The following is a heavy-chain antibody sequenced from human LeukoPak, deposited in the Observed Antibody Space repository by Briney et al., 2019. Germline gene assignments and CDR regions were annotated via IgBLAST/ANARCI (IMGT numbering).Heavy chain of an antibody. J-gene: IGHJ6*03. CDR3: ARDRYCTNGVCPPRGYYYYMDV. CDR2: ISSSSSTI. D-gene: IGHD2-8*01. CDR1: GFTFSGHE. Sequence: QPGGSLRLSCAASGFTFSGHEMNWVRQTPGKGLEWVSYISSSSSTIYYADSVKGRFTISRDNAKNSLYLQMNSLRAEDTAVYYCARDRYCTNGVCPPRGYYYYMDVWGKGTTVTVSS. V-gene: IGHV3-48*03.